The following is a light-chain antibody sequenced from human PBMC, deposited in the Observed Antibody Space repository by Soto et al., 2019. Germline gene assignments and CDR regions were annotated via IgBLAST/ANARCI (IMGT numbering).Light chain of an antibody. CDR1: STDVGGYNY. CDR3: CSYTSSSTPWV. V-gene: IGLV2-14*01. CDR2: DVS. Sequence: QSVLTQPASVSGSPGQSITISCTGTSTDVGGYNYVSWYQQHPGKAPKLMISDVSNRPSGVSIRFSGSKSGNTASLTISGLQAEDEADYYCCSYTSSSTPWVFGTGTKVTVL. J-gene: IGLJ1*01.